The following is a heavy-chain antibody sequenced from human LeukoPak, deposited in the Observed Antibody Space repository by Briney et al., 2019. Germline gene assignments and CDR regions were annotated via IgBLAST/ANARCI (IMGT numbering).Heavy chain of an antibody. CDR2: IRFDGSNK. CDR3: AKDGGSGSYFTGQFDY. V-gene: IGHV3-30*02. D-gene: IGHD3-10*01. CDR1: GFTFSNYA. Sequence: GSLRLSCAASGFTFSNYAMHWVRQAPGKGLEWVTFIRFDGSNKYYADSVKGRFTISRDNSKNTLYLQMNSLRTEDTAVYYCAKDGGSGSYFTGQFDYWGQGNLVTVSS. J-gene: IGHJ4*02.